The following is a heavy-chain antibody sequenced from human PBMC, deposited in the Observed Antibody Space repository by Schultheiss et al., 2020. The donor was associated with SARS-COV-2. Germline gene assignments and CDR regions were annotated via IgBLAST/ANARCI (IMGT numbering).Heavy chain of an antibody. CDR3: ARSNARGTPTVMTMDV. CDR1: GGSISSGGYY. D-gene: IGHD3-16*01. Sequence: SETLSLTCTVSGGSISSGGYYWSWIRQHPGKGLEWIGYIYYSGSTYYNPSLKSRVTISVDTSKNQFSLKLSSVTAADTAVYYCARSNARGTPTVMTMDVWGQGTTVTVSS. J-gene: IGHJ6*02. CDR2: IYYSGST. V-gene: IGHV4-31*03.